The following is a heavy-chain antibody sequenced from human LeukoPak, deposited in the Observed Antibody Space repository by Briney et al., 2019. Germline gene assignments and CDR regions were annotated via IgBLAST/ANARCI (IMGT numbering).Heavy chain of an antibody. CDR2: ISSSSSTI. J-gene: IGHJ4*02. CDR1: GFTFSSYP. V-gene: IGHV3-48*04. CDR3: ARGGYFFDY. Sequence: GGSLRLSCAASGFTFSSYPMNWVSQAPGKGLEWVSYISSSSSTIYYADSVKGRFTISRDNAKNSLYLQMNSLRAEDTAVYYCARGGYFFDYWGQGTLVTVSS.